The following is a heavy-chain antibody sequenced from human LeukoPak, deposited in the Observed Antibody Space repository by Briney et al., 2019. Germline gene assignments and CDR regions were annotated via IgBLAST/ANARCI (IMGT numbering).Heavy chain of an antibody. V-gene: IGHV4-59*01. J-gene: IGHJ3*02. CDR1: GGSISSYY. CDR3: ARPRIGYCSSTSCYTPDAYAFDI. CDR2: IYYSGST. D-gene: IGHD2-2*02. Sequence: SETLSLTCTVSGGSISSYYWSWIRQPPGKGLEWIGYIYYSGSTNYNPSLKSRVTISVDTSKNQFSLKLSSVTAADTAVYYCARPRIGYCSSTSCYTPDAYAFDIWGQGTMVTVSS.